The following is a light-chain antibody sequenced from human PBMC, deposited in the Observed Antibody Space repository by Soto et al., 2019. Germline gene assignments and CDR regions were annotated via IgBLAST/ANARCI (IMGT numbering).Light chain of an antibody. J-gene: IGLJ2*01. V-gene: IGLV2-14*01. CDR2: DVS. Sequence: QSALTQPASVSGSPGQSITISCTGTSSDVGGYNYVSWYQQHPGKAPKLMIYDVSNRPSGVSNRFSGSKSGNTASLTISGLQAEDEADYYCCSYSSSSTLVFGGGTKRTVL. CDR3: CSYSSSSTLV. CDR1: SSDVGGYNY.